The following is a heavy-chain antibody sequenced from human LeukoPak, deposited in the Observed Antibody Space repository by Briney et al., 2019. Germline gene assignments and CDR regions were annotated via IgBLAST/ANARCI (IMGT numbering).Heavy chain of an antibody. CDR1: GFTFSSYG. V-gene: IGHV3-30*18. CDR2: ISYDGSNK. CDR3: AKDFRSSGGPAA. D-gene: IGHD6-13*01. Sequence: PGGSLRLSCAASGFTFSSYGMHWVRQAPGKGLEWVAVISYDGSNKYYADSVKGRFTISRDNSKNTLYLQMNSLRAEDTAVYYCAKDFRSSGGPAAWGQGTLVTVSS. J-gene: IGHJ4*02.